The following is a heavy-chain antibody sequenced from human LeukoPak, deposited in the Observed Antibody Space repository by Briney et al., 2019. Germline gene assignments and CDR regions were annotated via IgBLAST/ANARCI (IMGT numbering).Heavy chain of an antibody. D-gene: IGHD1-26*01. J-gene: IGHJ6*03. CDR3: ARDYIGGSYSYYYYYMDV. CDR1: GGSISSGSYY. V-gene: IGHV4-61*02. CDR2: IYTSGST. Sequence: SETLSLTCTVSGGSISSGSYYWSWIRQPAGKGLEWIGRIYTSGSTNYNPSLKSRVTISVDTSKNQFSLKLSSVTAADTAVYYCARDYIGGSYSYYYYYMDVWGKGTTVTISS.